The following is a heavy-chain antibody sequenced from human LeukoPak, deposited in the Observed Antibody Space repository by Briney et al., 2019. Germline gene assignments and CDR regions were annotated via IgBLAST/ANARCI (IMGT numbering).Heavy chain of an antibody. CDR1: GGSISSYY. CDR2: VYYSGST. V-gene: IGHV4-59*05. D-gene: IGHD1-26*01. Sequence: MSSETLSLTCTVSGGSISSYYWSWIRQPPGKGLEWIGSVYYSGSTYYNPSLKSRVTISVDTSKNQFSLKLSSVTAADTAVYYCAGLVGATIGYWGQGTLVTVSS. J-gene: IGHJ4*02. CDR3: AGLVGATIGY.